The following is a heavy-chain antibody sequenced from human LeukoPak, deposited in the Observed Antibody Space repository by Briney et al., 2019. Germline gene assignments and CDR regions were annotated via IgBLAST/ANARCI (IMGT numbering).Heavy chain of an antibody. Sequence: SETLSLTCAVFGGSISSNNWWSWVRQPPGKGLEWIGEIFHSGSANYNPSLKSRVIISVDKSKNQLSLKLSSVTAADTAVYYCARLSLYYYDSSGYYVDYWGRGTLVTVSS. CDR1: GGSISSNNW. CDR2: IFHSGSA. CDR3: ARLSLYYYDSSGYYVDY. D-gene: IGHD3-22*01. V-gene: IGHV4-4*02. J-gene: IGHJ4*02.